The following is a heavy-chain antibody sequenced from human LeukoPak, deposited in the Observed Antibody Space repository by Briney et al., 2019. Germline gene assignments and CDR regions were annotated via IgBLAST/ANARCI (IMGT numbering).Heavy chain of an antibody. CDR2: INHSGST. V-gene: IGHV4-34*01. CDR3: ARGGVMVRGVPFSIRWNWFDP. CDR1: GGSFSGYY. J-gene: IGHJ5*02. D-gene: IGHD3-10*01. Sequence: RASETLSLTCAVYGGSFSGYYWSWIRQPPGKGLEWIGEINHSGSTNYNPSLKSRVTISVDTSKNQFSLKLSSLTAADTAVYYCARGGVMVRGVPFSIRWNWFDPWGQGTLVTVSS.